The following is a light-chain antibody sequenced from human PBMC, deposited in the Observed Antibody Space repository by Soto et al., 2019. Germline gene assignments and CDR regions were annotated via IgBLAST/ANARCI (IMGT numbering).Light chain of an antibody. CDR2: GNS. CDR3: QSYDSSLSGSVV. J-gene: IGLJ2*01. V-gene: IGLV1-40*01. Sequence: SVLTQPPSVSGAPGQRVTISRTGSSSNIGAGYDVHWYQQLPGTAPKLLIYGNSNRPSGVPDRFSGSKSGTSASLAITGLQAEDEADYYCQSYDSSLSGSVVFGGGTKVTVL. CDR1: SSNIGAGYD.